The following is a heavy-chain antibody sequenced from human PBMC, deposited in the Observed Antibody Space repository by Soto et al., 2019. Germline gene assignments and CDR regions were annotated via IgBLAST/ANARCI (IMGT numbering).Heavy chain of an antibody. V-gene: IGHV1-2*02. CDR3: ARGTSE. CDR2: IYPATGDT. J-gene: IGHJ4*02. CDR1: GYIFIGSY. Sequence: QVQLVQSGAEMKSPGSSVKVSCKATGYIFIGSYLHWIRQAPGQGPEWMGSIYPATGDTDYAQTYQGRVILTGDTAIGTAYMELKWLTFDDTGMYYCARGTSEWGQGTLVTVSS.